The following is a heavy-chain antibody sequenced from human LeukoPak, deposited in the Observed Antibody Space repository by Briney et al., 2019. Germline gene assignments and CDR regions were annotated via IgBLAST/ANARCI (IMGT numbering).Heavy chain of an antibody. J-gene: IGHJ5*02. CDR2: ISSSSSYI. CDR1: GFTFSSYG. CDR3: AREFSSNWFDP. D-gene: IGHD6-19*01. Sequence: GGSLRLSWAASGFTFSSYGMHGVGRAPGKGLEGVSSISSSSSYIYSADSVKGRFTISRDNAKNSLYLQMNSLRAEDTAVYYCAREFSSNWFDPWGQGTLVTVSS. V-gene: IGHV3-21*01.